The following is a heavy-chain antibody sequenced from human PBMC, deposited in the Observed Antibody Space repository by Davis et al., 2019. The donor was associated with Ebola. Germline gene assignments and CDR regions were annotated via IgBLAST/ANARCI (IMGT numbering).Heavy chain of an antibody. J-gene: IGHJ4*02. CDR3: TTTTTTNDY. CDR2: IRSKANSYAT. CDR1: GFAFSGSA. D-gene: IGHD4-17*01. V-gene: IGHV3-73*01. Sequence: GESLKISCAASGFAFSGSAMHWVRQASGKGLEWVGRIRSKANSYATAYAASVKGRFTISRDDSKNTAYLQMNSLKTEDTAVYYCTTTTTTNDYWGQGTLVTVSS.